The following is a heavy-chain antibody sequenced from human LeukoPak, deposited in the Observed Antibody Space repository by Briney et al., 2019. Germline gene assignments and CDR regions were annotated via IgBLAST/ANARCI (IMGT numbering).Heavy chain of an antibody. CDR2: ISTSDGTT. Sequence: PGGSLRLFCAASAFTFSRYAMSWVRQAPGKGREGVSSISTSDGTTYYADSVKGRFTISRDNSKNTLYLQMNSLRAEDAAIYYCAKGRTGFSYGYGIDYWGQGTLVTVSS. CDR3: AKGRTGFSYGYGIDY. CDR1: AFTFSRYA. D-gene: IGHD5-18*01. V-gene: IGHV3-23*01. J-gene: IGHJ4*02.